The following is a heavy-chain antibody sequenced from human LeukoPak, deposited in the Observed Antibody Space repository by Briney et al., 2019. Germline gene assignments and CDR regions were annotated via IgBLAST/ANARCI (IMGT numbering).Heavy chain of an antibody. CDR1: GFTFNSYS. J-gene: IGHJ6*04. V-gene: IGHV3-48*04. Sequence: GGSLRLSCTASGFTFNSYSMNWVRQAPGKGLEWVSYISSSGSTIYYADSVKGRFTISRDNAKNSLYLQMNSLRAEDTAVYYCAELGITMIGGVWGKGTTVTISS. CDR2: ISSSGSTI. D-gene: IGHD3-10*02. CDR3: AELGITMIGGV.